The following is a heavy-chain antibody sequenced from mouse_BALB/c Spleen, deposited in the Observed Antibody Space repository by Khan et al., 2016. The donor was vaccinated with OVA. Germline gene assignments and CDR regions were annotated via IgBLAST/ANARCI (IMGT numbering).Heavy chain of an antibody. Sequence: EVELVESGGDLVNPGGSLKLSCAASGFIFSSYGMSWVRQTPDKRLEWVATISSGGTYTYYPDSLKGRFTISRDNAKNTLYLQMSSLKSADTAMXYCTRFSTTTTGDYYSLAYWGQGTSVTVSS. CDR1: GFIFSSYG. V-gene: IGHV5-6*01. J-gene: IGHJ4*01. CDR3: TRFSTTTTGDYYSLAY. CDR2: ISSGGTYT. D-gene: IGHD1-2*01.